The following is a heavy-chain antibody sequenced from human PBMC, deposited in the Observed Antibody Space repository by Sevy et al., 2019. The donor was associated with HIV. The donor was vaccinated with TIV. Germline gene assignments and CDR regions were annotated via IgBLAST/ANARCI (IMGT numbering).Heavy chain of an antibody. D-gene: IGHD1-1*01. CDR1: GYTFTDYW. J-gene: IGHJ6*02. CDR3: ARGARGTLPSYYYYGMDV. V-gene: IGHV5-51*01. CDR2: IYPGDSDT. Sequence: GESLKISCKGSGYTFTDYWIVWVRQMPRKGLEWMGIIYPGDSDTTYSPSLQGQVTISADKSISTTYLQWSSLKASDTAMYYCARGARGTLPSYYYYGMDVWGLGTTVTVSS.